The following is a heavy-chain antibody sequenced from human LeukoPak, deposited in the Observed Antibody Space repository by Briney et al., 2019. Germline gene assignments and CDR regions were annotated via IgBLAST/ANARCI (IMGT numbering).Heavy chain of an antibody. CDR2: IKHDGSEK. CDR1: GFTLSGYS. CDR3: ARDLRGNIVVIVAADLPLDY. Sequence: PGGSLRLSCATSGFTLSGYSMNWVRQAPGKGLEWVANIKHDGSEKYSVDSVKGRFTISRDNAKNSVYLQMNSLRAEDTAVYYCARDLRGNIVVIVAADLPLDYWGQGTLVTVAS. V-gene: IGHV3-7*01. J-gene: IGHJ4*02. D-gene: IGHD2-15*01.